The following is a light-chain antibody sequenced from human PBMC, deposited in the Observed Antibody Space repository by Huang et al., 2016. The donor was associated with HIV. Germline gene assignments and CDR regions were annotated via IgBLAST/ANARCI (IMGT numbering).Light chain of an antibody. Sequence: EIVLTQSPGTLSLSPGERATLSCRASQSVSSNYLAWYQQKPGQAPRLLIYGVSSRATGIPDRCSGSGSGTDFTLTISRLEPEDFAVYYCQQYGSAPWTFGQGTKVEIK. CDR3: QQYGSAPWT. CDR2: GVS. J-gene: IGKJ1*01. CDR1: QSVSSNY. V-gene: IGKV3-20*01.